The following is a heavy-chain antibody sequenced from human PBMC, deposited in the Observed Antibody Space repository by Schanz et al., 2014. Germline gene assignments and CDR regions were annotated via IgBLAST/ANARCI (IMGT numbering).Heavy chain of an antibody. Sequence: EVQLLESGGGLVQPGGSLRLSCAASGFTFSSYAMSWVRQAPGKGLEWVSSINTGGDSTYYADSVKGRFTISRDNSRDTVYLQRNSLRADDTAMYYCARWFLIRGVILDSWGQGTLVTVSS. CDR3: ARWFLIRGVILDS. V-gene: IGHV3-23*01. D-gene: IGHD3-10*01. CDR2: INTGGDST. J-gene: IGHJ4*02. CDR1: GFTFSSYA.